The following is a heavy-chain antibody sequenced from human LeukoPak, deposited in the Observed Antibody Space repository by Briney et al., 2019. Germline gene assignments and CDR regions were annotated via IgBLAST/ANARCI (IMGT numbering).Heavy chain of an antibody. CDR2: ISGNGGST. CDR3: AKGIELWLTYFDH. J-gene: IGHJ4*02. Sequence: GGSLRLSCAASGFTFSTYEMNWVRQAPGTGLEWVSAISGNGGSTYYADSVKGRFTNSRDNYKNTLSLQMNSLRAEDTAVYYCAKGIELWLTYFDHWGQGTLVTASS. V-gene: IGHV3-23*01. CDR1: GFTFSTYE. D-gene: IGHD5-18*01.